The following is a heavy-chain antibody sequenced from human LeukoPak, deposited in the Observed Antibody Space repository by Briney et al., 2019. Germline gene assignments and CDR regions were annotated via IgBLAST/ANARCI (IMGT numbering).Heavy chain of an antibody. Sequence: GSLRLSCAAPGFTFSSYEMNWVRQAPGKGLEWGSYISSSGSTIYYADSVKGRFTISRDNAKNSLYLQMNSLRAEDTAVYYCASALRSSPGAFDIWGQGTMVTVSS. CDR1: GFTFSSYE. J-gene: IGHJ3*02. CDR2: ISSSGSTI. D-gene: IGHD3-16*02. CDR3: ASALRSSPGAFDI. V-gene: IGHV3-48*03.